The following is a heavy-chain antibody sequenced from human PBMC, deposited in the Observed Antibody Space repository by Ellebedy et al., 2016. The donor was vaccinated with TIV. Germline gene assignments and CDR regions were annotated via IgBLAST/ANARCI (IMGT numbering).Heavy chain of an antibody. CDR3: ARDRMDGDWFDP. D-gene: IGHD4-17*01. Sequence: GESLKISCAASGFTFSNFWMRWVRQAPGKGLEWVANINQDGSEKYYVDSVKGRFTISRDNAKNSLNLQINSLRAEDTAVYYCARDRMDGDWFDPWGQGPLVTVSS. V-gene: IGHV3-7*01. J-gene: IGHJ5*02. CDR1: GFTFSNFW. CDR2: INQDGSEK.